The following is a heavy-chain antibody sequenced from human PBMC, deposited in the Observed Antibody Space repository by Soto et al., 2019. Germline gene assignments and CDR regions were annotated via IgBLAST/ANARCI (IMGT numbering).Heavy chain of an antibody. CDR3: ARGFRHYFDY. CDR2: IYYSGST. D-gene: IGHD3-3*01. Sequence: NPSETLSLTCTVSGGSISSYYWSWIRQPPGKGLEWIGYIYYSGSTNYNPSLKSRVTISVDTSKNQFSLKLSSVTAADTAVYYCARGFRHYFDYWGQGTLVTVSS. V-gene: IGHV4-59*01. J-gene: IGHJ4*02. CDR1: GGSISSYY.